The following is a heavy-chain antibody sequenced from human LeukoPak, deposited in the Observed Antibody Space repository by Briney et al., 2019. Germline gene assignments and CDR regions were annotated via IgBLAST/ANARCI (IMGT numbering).Heavy chain of an antibody. J-gene: IGHJ6*02. CDR1: GYSFSSYW. D-gene: IGHD2-8*01. CDR3: ARRNDYYGLDV. V-gene: IGHV5-51*01. CDR2: IFPGDSDT. Sequence: GESLKISCKGSGYSFSSYWIGWVRQMPGKGLEWMGIIFPGDSDTRYSPSFQGHVTISADKSISTAYMQWNSLMASDTAMYFCARRNDYYGLDVWGQGTTVTVSS.